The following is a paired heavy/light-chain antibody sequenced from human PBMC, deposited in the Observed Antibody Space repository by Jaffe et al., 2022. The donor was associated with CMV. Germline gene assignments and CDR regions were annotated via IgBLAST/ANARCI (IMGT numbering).Heavy chain of an antibody. Sequence: QVQLVQSGAEVKKPGASVKVSCKASGYTFTTYGLSWVRQAPGQGLEWMGWISPYNANTHYAQKLQGRVTVTTDTSTSTAYMELRSLRSDDTAVYYCARAAPGPHFDYWGQGTLVTVSS. D-gene: IGHD6-13*01. CDR3: ARAAPGPHFDY. J-gene: IGHJ4*02. CDR1: GYTFTTYG. V-gene: IGHV1-18*01. CDR2: ISPYNANT.
Light chain of an antibody. J-gene: IGKJ5*01. Sequence: EIVMTQSPATLSVSPGESATLSCRASQSVSSNLAWYQQKPGQAPRLLIYGASTRATGIPARFSGSGSGTEFTLTISSLQSEDFAVYYCQQYNNWPLTFGQGTRLEIK. CDR3: QQYNNWPLT. CDR2: GAS. V-gene: IGKV3-15*01. CDR1: QSVSSN.